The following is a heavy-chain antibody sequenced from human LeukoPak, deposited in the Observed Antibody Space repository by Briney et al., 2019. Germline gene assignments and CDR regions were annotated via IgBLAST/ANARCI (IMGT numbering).Heavy chain of an antibody. CDR2: ISSSSRTI. J-gene: IGHJ4*02. CDR1: GFTFSNYG. CDR3: ARGLRTTVTNEYYYDSSGYYDGGLDY. Sequence: GGSLRLSCAASGFTFSNYGMNWVRQAPGKGLEWVSYISSSSRTIFYADSVKGRFTISRDNAKNSLSLQTNSLRAEDTAVYYCARGLRTTVTNEYYYDSSGYYDGGLDYWGQGTLVTVSS. V-gene: IGHV3-48*04. D-gene: IGHD3-22*01.